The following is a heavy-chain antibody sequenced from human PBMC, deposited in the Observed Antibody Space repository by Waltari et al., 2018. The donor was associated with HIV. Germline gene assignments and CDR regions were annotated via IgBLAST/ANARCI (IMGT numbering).Heavy chain of an antibody. CDR1: GGSISSSSYY. CDR3: ARDGVVAATPRDY. Sequence: QLQLQESGPGLVKPSETLSLTCTVSGGSISSSSYYWGWIRQPPGKGLEWIGSIYYSGSTYYNPSLKSRVTISVDTSKNQFSLKLSSVTAADTAVYYCARDGVVAATPRDYWGQGTLVTVSS. J-gene: IGHJ4*02. CDR2: IYYSGST. D-gene: IGHD2-15*01. V-gene: IGHV4-39*07.